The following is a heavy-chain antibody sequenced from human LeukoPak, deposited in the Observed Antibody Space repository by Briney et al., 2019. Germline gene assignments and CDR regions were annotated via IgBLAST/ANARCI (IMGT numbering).Heavy chain of an antibody. Sequence: PGGSLRLSCAASGFTFSSYAMSWVRQAPGKGLEWVSAISGSGGSTYYADSVKGRFTISRDNSKNTLYLQMNSLRAEDTAVYYCVKHGTQQLVSNPDYWGQGTLVTVSS. J-gene: IGHJ4*02. CDR1: GFTFSSYA. D-gene: IGHD6-13*01. CDR3: VKHGTQQLVSNPDY. CDR2: ISGSGGST. V-gene: IGHV3-23*01.